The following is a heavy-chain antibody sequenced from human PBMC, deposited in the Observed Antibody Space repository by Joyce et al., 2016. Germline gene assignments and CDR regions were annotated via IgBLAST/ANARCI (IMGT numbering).Heavy chain of an antibody. CDR3: GGVPYSFDRLFDS. J-gene: IGHJ4*02. Sequence: QVQLQESGPGLVKPSETLSLTCTVSGGSVSSDSDYWSWIRQSPGKGLEWIGYIYYSGSTNHNPSLRRRGTLSVDTSKNQFSLNLGSVTGADTAFCYCGGVPYSFDRLFDSWGQGTLVTVSS. CDR2: IYYSGST. V-gene: IGHV4-61*01. CDR1: GGSVSSDSDY. D-gene: IGHD5-18*01.